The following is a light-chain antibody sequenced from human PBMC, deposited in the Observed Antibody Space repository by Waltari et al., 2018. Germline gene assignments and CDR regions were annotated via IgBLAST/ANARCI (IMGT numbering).Light chain of an antibody. V-gene: IGLV1-44*01. CDR1: ASNIGNNV. CDR2: RRD. Sequence: SVLTQPPSASGTPGQGVTISCSGGASNIGNNVVNWYQQVPGKAPKLLIYRRDRRPAGVPDRFSGSKSGTSASLAISGLQSEDEADYYCAAWDDSLNGRWVFGGGTKVTVL. CDR3: AAWDDSLNGRWV. J-gene: IGLJ3*02.